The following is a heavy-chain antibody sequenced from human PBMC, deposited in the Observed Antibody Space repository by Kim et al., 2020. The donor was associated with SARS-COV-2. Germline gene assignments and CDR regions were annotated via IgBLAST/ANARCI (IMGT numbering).Heavy chain of an antibody. CDR2: MNPNSGNT. J-gene: IGHJ5*02. Sequence: ASVKVSCKASGYTFTSYDINWVRQATGQGLEWMGWMNPNSGNTGYAQKFQGRVTMTRNTSISTAYMELSSLRSEDTAVYYCARGGITMVRGIPYWFDPWGQGTLVTVSS. CDR3: ARGGITMVRGIPYWFDP. V-gene: IGHV1-8*01. CDR1: GYTFTSYD. D-gene: IGHD3-10*01.